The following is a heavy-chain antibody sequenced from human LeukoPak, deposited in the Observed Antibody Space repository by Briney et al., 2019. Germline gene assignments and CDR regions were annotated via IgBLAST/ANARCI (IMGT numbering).Heavy chain of an antibody. Sequence: SETLSLTCTVSGGSISSYYWSWLRQPAGKGLEWIGRIYTSGSTNYNPSLKSRVTMSVDTSKNQFSLKLSSVTAADTAVYYCARDQAFASMSRSEYFDLWGRGTLVTVSS. D-gene: IGHD1-14*01. V-gene: IGHV4-4*07. CDR1: GGSISSYY. J-gene: IGHJ2*01. CDR2: IYTSGST. CDR3: ARDQAFASMSRSEYFDL.